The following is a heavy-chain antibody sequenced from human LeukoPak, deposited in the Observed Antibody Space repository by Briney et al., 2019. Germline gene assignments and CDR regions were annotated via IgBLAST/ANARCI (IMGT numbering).Heavy chain of an antibody. CDR3: ARDRDWNYGEYFDY. D-gene: IGHD1-7*01. Sequence: SETLSLTCTVSGGSISSYYWSWIRQPAGKGLEWIGRIYTSGSTNYNPSLKSRVTMSVDTSKKQFSLKLSSMTAADTAVYYCARDRDWNYGEYFDYWGQGTLVTVSS. J-gene: IGHJ4*02. CDR1: GGSISSYY. V-gene: IGHV4-4*07. CDR2: IYTSGST.